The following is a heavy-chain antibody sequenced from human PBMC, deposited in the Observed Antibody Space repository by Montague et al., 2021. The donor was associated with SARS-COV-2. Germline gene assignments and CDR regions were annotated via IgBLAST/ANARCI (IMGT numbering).Heavy chain of an antibody. V-gene: IGHV4-59*01. CDR3: ARVPVLLWSGERGYWFDP. D-gene: IGHD3-10*01. CDR1: GGSISSYY. J-gene: IGHJ5*02. CDR2: IYYSGST. Sequence: SETLSLTCTVPGGSISSYYWSWIRQPPGKGLEWIGYIYYSGSTNYNPSLKSRVTISVDTSKNQFSLKLSYVTAADTAVYYCARVPVLLWSGERGYWFDPWGQGTLVTVSS.